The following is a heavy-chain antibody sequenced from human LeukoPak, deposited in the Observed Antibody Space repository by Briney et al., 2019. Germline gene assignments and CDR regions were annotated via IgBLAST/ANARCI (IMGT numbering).Heavy chain of an antibody. CDR2: IYYSGST. CDR1: GGSISSSSYY. D-gene: IGHD6-19*01. J-gene: IGHJ5*02. V-gene: IGHV4-39*01. Sequence: PSETLSLTCTVSGGSISSSSYYWGWIRQPPGKGLEWIGSIYYSGSTYYNPSLKSRVTISVDTSKNQFSLKLSSVTAADTAVYYCASSLSKQWLPFDPWGQGTLVTVSS. CDR3: ASSLSKQWLPFDP.